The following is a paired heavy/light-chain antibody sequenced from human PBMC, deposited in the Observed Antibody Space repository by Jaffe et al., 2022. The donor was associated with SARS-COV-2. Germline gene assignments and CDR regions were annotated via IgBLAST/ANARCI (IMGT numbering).Light chain of an antibody. CDR2: RAS. CDR3: HHYDNWPPGWT. V-gene: IGKV3-15*01. CDR1: QSVSSS. J-gene: IGKJ1*01. Sequence: EIVMTQSPATLSVSPGERATLSCRASQSVSSSVAWYQQKPGQAPRLLIYRASTRATGVPARFSGSGSGTEFTLTISSLRSEDFALYYCHHYDNWPPGWTFGQGTKVEIK.
Heavy chain of an antibody. CDR3: ATCSEGYMGL. CDR2: IHYGEST. D-gene: IGHD2-21*01. Sequence: EVQLVETGGGLTQPGRSLRLSCEASGFTVSSNFMTWVRQAPGKGLEWVSVIHYGESTDYADSVKGRFTISRDRSKNTLYLQMNSLRAEDTAVYYCATCSEGYMGLWGKGTTVTVSS. CDR1: GFTVSSNF. V-gene: IGHV3-53*02. J-gene: IGHJ6*03.